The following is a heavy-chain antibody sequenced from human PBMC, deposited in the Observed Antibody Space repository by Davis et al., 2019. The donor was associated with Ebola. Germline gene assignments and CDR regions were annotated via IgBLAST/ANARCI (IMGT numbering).Heavy chain of an antibody. J-gene: IGHJ4*02. CDR1: GFTFNTYS. V-gene: IGHV3-23*01. D-gene: IGHD3-3*01. CDR2: ISSGGGTR. CDR3: ARAVFHEVLDY. Sequence: PGGSLRLSCAASGFTFNTYSMSWVRQAPGKGLEWVAGISSGGGTRYYADSVKGRFTISRDNSENTLYLQMNSLTADDTAVYYCARAVFHEVLDYWGQGTPVTVSS.